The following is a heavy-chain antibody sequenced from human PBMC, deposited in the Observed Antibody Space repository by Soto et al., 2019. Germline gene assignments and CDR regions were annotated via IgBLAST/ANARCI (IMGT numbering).Heavy chain of an antibody. CDR1: GGTFSSYA. CDR2: IIPIFGTA. D-gene: IGHD6-19*01. CDR3: ARGRQSVGNHYYGMDV. J-gene: IGHJ6*02. V-gene: IGHV1-69*13. Sequence: ASVKVSCKASGGTFSSYAISWVRQAPGQGLEWMGGIIPIFGTANYAQKFQGRVTITADESTSTAYMELSSLRSEDTAVYYCARGRQSVGNHYYGMDVWGQGTTVTVSS.